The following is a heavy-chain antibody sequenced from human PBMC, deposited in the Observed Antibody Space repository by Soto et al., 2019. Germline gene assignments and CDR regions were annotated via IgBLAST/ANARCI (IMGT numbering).Heavy chain of an antibody. CDR3: ARSPRPTGTTLYCLGS. J-gene: IGHJ4*02. CDR1: GYTLTSFY. D-gene: IGHD1-1*01. CDR2: IDPSAGST. Sequence: SVKVACKASGYTLTSFYMHWMRQAPGQGLEWMGVIDPSAGSTTYAQKFKGRVRMTRDTFTSTVFMELSSLRSEDTAVYYCARSPRPTGTTLYCLGSWGQRPLVTVSS. V-gene: IGHV1-46*01.